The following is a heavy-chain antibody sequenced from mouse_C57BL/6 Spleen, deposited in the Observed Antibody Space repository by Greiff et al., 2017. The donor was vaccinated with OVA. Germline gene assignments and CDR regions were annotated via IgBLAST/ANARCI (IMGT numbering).Heavy chain of an antibody. CDR1: GFSFTSYG. J-gene: IGHJ4*01. CDR2: IWSGGST. CDR3: ARKGITTVVAHPYAMDY. Sequence: VQLQESGPGLVQPSQCLSITCTASGFSFTSYGVHWVRQAPGKGLEWLGVIWSGGSTDYNAAYISSQSLSKDNSKSQGFFKMNSLQADDTAIYYCARKGITTVVAHPYAMDYWGQVTSSTVSS. D-gene: IGHD1-1*01. V-gene: IGHV2-2*01.